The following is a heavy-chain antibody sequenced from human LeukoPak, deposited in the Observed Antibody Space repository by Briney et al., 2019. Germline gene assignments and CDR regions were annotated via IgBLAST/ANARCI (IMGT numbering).Heavy chain of an antibody. V-gene: IGHV3-23*01. CDR3: ARDIVVVVAAHFDY. CDR1: GFTFGSCA. D-gene: IGHD2-15*01. J-gene: IGHJ4*02. CDR2: ISGNGGST. Sequence: GGSLRLSCAASGFTFGSCAMSWVRQVPGKGLEWVSGISGNGGSTYYADSVKGRFTISRDNSKNTLYLQMNSLRAEDTAVYYCARDIVVVVAAHFDYWGQGTLATVSS.